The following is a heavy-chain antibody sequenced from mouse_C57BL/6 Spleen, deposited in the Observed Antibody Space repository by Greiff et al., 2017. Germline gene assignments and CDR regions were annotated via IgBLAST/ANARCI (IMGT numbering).Heavy chain of an antibody. V-gene: IGHV6-3*01. Sequence: EVKLQESGGGLVQPGGSMKLSCVASGFTFSNYWMNWVRQSPEKGLEWVAQIRLKSDNYATHYAESVKGRFTISSEDSKSSVYLQMNNLRAEDTGIYYCTGGPYYFDYGGQGTTLTVSS. CDR3: TGGPYYFDY. CDR2: IRLKSDNYAT. CDR1: GFTFSNYW. J-gene: IGHJ2*01.